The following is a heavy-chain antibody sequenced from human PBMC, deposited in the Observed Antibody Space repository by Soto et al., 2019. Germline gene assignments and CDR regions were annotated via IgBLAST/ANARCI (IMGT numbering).Heavy chain of an antibody. CDR3: ARGPKLTDFGDRGYYGMDV. V-gene: IGHV1-46*01. J-gene: IGHJ6*02. CDR1: GYTFSNYY. D-gene: IGHD4-17*01. CDR2: INPSGGGT. Sequence: QVHLVQSGAEVKKPGASVTFPCKASGYTFSNYYMHWVRQAPGQGLEWVGIINPSGGGTTYAQNFQGSVTMTRDTSPSTVYMELNSLRSEDTAVYYCARGPKLTDFGDRGYYGMDVWGHGTTVTVSS.